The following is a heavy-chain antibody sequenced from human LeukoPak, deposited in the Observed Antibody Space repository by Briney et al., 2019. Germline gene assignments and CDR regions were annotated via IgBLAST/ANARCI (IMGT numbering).Heavy chain of an antibody. CDR3: ARLSCTNGVCYFFDS. CDR2: TYYRSKWYN. V-gene: IGHV6-1*01. CDR1: GDSVSSNNAA. Sequence: SQTLSLTCAISGDSVSSNNAAWNWIRQTPSRGLEWLGRTYYRSKWYNDYAVSVKGRLTINPDTSRNQFSLQFNSVTPEDTAVYYCARLSCTNGVCYFFDSWGQGTLVTVSS. J-gene: IGHJ4*02. D-gene: IGHD2-8*01.